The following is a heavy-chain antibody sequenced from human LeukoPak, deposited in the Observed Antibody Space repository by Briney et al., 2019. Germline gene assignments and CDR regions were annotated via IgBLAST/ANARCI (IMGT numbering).Heavy chain of an antibody. CDR2: IKKDGSDK. J-gene: IGHJ6*02. V-gene: IGHV3-7*04. CDR3: ARGYGLDV. CDR1: GFSFSGYW. Sequence: GGSLRLSCAASGFSFSGYWMTWARQAPGKGLEWVAIIKKDGSDKYYVDSVKGRFTISRDNSENTLYLQMHSLRVEDTAVYYCARGYGLDVWGQGTTVTVSS.